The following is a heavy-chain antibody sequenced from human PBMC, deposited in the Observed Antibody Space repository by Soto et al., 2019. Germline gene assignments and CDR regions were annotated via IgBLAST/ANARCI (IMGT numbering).Heavy chain of an antibody. CDR2: IKQSGSEK. V-gene: IGHV3-7*01. D-gene: IGHD6-19*01. CDR1: GFTFGSYW. CDR3: ARGSQWQADY. Sequence: PGGSLRLSCAGSGFTFGSYWMSWVRQAPGKGLEWVATIKQSGSEKYYVDSVKGRFTISRDNAENLLYLQLNSLKSDDTAVYFCARGSQWQADYWGQGTLVTVPS. J-gene: IGHJ4*02.